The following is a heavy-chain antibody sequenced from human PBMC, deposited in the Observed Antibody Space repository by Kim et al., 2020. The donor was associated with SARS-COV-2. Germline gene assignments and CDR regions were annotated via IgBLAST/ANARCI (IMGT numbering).Heavy chain of an antibody. CDR2: ISSSSSYI. V-gene: IGHV3-21*01. Sequence: GGSLRLSCAASGFTFLSSSLNWVRQAPGKGLEWVSSISSSSSYIYYADSVKGGFTISRDNAKNSLYLQMNSLRAEDTAVYYCARDSGDYFFDYWGQGTLVTVSS. CDR1: GFTFLSSS. J-gene: IGHJ4*02. D-gene: IGHD4-17*01. CDR3: ARDSGDYFFDY.